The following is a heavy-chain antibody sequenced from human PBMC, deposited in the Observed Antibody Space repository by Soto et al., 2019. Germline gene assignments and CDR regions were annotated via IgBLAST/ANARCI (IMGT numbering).Heavy chain of an antibody. CDR1: GCTFSSYA. V-gene: IGHV3-30-3*01. CDR3: ARDRKSGGYSSGMVV. CDR2: ISYDGSNK. D-gene: IGHD3-10*01. J-gene: IGHJ6*02. Sequence: QVQLVESGGGVVQPGRSLRLSGAAFGCTFSSYAMHWVRQAPGKGLEWVAVISYDGSNKYYADSVKGRFTISRDNAKNTRYLQMNSLRTEDTAVYYCARDRKSGGYSSGMVVWGQGTKVTASS.